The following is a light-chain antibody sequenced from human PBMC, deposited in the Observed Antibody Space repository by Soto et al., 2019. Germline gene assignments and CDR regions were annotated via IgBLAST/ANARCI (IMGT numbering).Light chain of an antibody. CDR2: SAS. CDR3: HQYNHWVTWT. CDR1: QSVSSY. V-gene: IGKV3-15*01. J-gene: IGKJ1*01. Sequence: EIVLTQSPATLSLSPGERATLSCRASQSVSSYLAWYQQKPGQAPRLLIYSASTRATGIPARFSGSGSGTEFTLTISSLQSEDFAVYYCHQYNHWVTWTFGQGTKVDIK.